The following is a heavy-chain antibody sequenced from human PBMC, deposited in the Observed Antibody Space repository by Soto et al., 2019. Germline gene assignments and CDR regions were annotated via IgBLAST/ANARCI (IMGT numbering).Heavy chain of an antibody. Sequence: QVQLVESGGGLVKPGGSLRLSCAASGFTFSDYYMSWIRQAPGKGLEWVSYISSSGSTIYYADSVKGRFTIARDNVKNSLYLPMNSLRAEDTAVYYCAIDHSSYYYGMDVWGQGTTVTVSS. J-gene: IGHJ6*02. CDR2: ISSSGSTI. CDR3: AIDHSSYYYGMDV. D-gene: IGHD5-18*01. V-gene: IGHV3-11*01. CDR1: GFTFSDYY.